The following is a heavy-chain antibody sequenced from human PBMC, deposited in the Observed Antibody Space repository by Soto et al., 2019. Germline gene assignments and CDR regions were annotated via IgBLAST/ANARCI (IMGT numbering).Heavy chain of an antibody. CDR2: IYYSGST. J-gene: IGHJ4*02. D-gene: IGHD6-19*01. Sequence: SETLSLTCAVYGGSFSSSSYYWGWIRQPPGKGLEWIGSIYYSGSTYYNPSLKSRVTISVDTSKNQFSLKLSSVTAADTAVYYCARHRNYIVVSGSFFDYWSQGTLVTVSS. CDR1: GGSFSSSSYY. CDR3: ARHRNYIVVSGSFFDY. V-gene: IGHV4-39*01.